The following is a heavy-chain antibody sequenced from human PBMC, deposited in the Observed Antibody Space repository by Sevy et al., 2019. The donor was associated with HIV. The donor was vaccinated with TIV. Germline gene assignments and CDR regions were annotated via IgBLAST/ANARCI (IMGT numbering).Heavy chain of an antibody. CDR3: AGDGPPYYSDALGSYSGXWGX. CDR2: ISSSGSPI. D-gene: IGHD3-22*01. CDR1: GFXFTDYY. Sequence: GGSLRLSCAASGFXFTDYYMAWIRQAPGRGPEWVSYISSSGSPIYYADFVEGRFTVSRDNAKNSLYLQMSSLRADDTXXYYCAGDGPPYYSDALGSYSGXWGXWGHGTLVTVSS. J-gene: IGHJ4*01. V-gene: IGHV3-11*01.